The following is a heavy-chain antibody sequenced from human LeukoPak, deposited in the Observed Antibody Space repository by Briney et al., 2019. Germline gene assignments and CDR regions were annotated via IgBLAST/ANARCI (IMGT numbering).Heavy chain of an antibody. J-gene: IGHJ4*02. CDR2: INPGGSST. Sequence: ASVKVSCKASGYTFTSYYIHWVRQAPGQGLEWMGIINPGGSSTSYSQKFQGRVTMTRDTSTSTVYMELSSLRSEDTAVYYCARGLIQNDYWGEGTLVTVSS. D-gene: IGHD5-18*01. V-gene: IGHV1-46*01. CDR1: GYTFTSYY. CDR3: ARGLIQNDY.